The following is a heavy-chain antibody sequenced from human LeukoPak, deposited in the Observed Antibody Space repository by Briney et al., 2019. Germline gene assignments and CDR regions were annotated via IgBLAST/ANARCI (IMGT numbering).Heavy chain of an antibody. V-gene: IGHV4-34*01. D-gene: IGHD3-16*01. Sequence: KPSETLSLTCAVYGGSFSGYYWSWIRQPPGKGLEWIGSIYYSGSTYYNPSLKSRVTISVDTSKNQFSLKLSSVTAADTAVYYCARHLGYWGQGTLVTVSS. CDR2: IYYSGST. CDR1: GGSFSGYY. CDR3: ARHLGY. J-gene: IGHJ4*02.